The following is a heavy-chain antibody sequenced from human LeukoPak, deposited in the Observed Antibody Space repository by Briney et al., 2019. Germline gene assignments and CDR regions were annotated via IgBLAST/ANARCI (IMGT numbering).Heavy chain of an antibody. D-gene: IGHD6-25*01. Sequence: GGSLRLSCAASGFTVSSSYMSWVRQAPGKGLEWVSVIHSGGNTYYADSVKGRFTISRDNSKNTLYLQMNSLRADDTAVYYCARDLNSSGSYCGQGVLVTVSS. CDR2: IHSGGNT. CDR1: GFTVSSSY. J-gene: IGHJ4*02. CDR3: ARDLNSSGSY. V-gene: IGHV3-53*01.